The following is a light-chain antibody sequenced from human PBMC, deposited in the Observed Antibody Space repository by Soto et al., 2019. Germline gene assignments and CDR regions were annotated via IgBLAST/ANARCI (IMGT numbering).Light chain of an antibody. V-gene: IGKV3-20*01. CDR1: QSVSSSY. CDR3: KRDGSTWT. J-gene: IGKJ1*01. Sequence: EIVLTQSPGTLSLSPGERATLSCRASQSVSSSYLSWYQQKPGQAPRLLIYGASSRATGIPDRFSGSGSGTDFSVTLSRLEPDDLAVYYCKRDGSTWTFGQATQLQIK. CDR2: GAS.